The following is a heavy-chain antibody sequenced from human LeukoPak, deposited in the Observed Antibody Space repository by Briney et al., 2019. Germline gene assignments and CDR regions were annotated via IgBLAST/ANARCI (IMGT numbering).Heavy chain of an antibody. V-gene: IGHV3-11*01. Sequence: GGSLRLSCAASGFTFSDYYMSWIHQAPGKGLEWVSYISSSGSTIYYADSVKGRFTISRDNAKNSLYLQMNSLRAEDTAVYYCARDVSAAGTSPINYYYYGMDVWGQGTTVTVSS. CDR1: GFTFSDYY. J-gene: IGHJ6*02. CDR2: ISSSGSTI. D-gene: IGHD6-13*01. CDR3: ARDVSAAGTSPINYYYYGMDV.